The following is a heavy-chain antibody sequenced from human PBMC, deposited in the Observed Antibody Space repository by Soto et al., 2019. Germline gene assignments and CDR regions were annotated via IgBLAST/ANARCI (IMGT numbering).Heavy chain of an antibody. D-gene: IGHD3-3*01. V-gene: IGHV3-30*04. J-gene: IGHJ5*01. Sequence: QVQLVESGGGEVQPGGSLRLSCAASGCTFSRHAIHWVRLTPGRGLEWVLAISRDGSYIYYTDSVKGRFTVSRDNSKNTVFVQMNRLIPDVTALYFCARTRNGGVADSFDSWGQGTRVTVSS. CDR2: ISRDGSYI. CDR1: GCTFSRHA. CDR3: ARTRNGGVADSFDS.